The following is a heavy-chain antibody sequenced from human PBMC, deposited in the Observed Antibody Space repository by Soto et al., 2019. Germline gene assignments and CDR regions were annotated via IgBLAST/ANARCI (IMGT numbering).Heavy chain of an antibody. CDR3: ARGNLDV. Sequence: QVQVVESGGGVVQPGKSLRLSCAASAFTLSKFVMHWVRQAPGRGLEWVAVTSNDGSNTFYADSVKGRFTISRENSKNTVYLQMNSLRTEDADVYYCARGNLDVWGPGTTVTVSS. CDR1: AFTLSKFV. CDR2: TSNDGSNT. V-gene: IGHV3-30-3*01. D-gene: IGHD1-7*01. J-gene: IGHJ6*02.